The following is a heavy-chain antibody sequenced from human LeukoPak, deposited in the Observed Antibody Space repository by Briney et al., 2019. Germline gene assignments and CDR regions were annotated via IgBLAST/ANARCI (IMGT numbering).Heavy chain of an antibody. CDR3: AKDGAAAGSSHDY. V-gene: IGHV3-23*01. CDR1: GFTFSSYA. CDR2: ISGSGGST. J-gene: IGHJ4*02. D-gene: IGHD6-13*01. Sequence: GGTLRLSCAASGFTFSSYAMSWVRQAPGKGLEWVSAISGSGGSTYYADSVKGRFTISRDNSKNTLYLQMNSPRAEDTAVYYCAKDGAAAGSSHDYWGQGTLVTVSS.